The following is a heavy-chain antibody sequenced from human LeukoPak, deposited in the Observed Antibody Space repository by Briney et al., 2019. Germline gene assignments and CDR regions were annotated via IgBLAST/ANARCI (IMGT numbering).Heavy chain of an antibody. CDR1: GYTLTELS. V-gene: IGHV1-24*01. CDR2: FDPEDGET. Sequence: ASVKVSCTVSGYTLTELSMHWVRQAPGKGLEWMGGFDPEDGETIYAQKFQGRVTMTEDTSTDAAYMELSSLRSEDTAVYYCATGLFGSGSYYFYFDYWAREPWSPSPQ. J-gene: IGHJ4*02. CDR3: ATGLFGSGSYYFYFDY. D-gene: IGHD3-10*01.